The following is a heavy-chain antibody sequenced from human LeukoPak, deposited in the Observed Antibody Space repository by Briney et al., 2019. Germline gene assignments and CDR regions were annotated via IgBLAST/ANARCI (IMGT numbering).Heavy chain of an antibody. Sequence: PGGSLRLSCAASGFTFSSYGMHWVRQAPGKGLEWVAVISYDGSNKYYADSVKGRFTISRDNSKNTLYLQMNSLRAEGTAVYYCAKEYSSGWYPDAFDIWGQGTMVTVSS. CDR1: GFTFSSYG. J-gene: IGHJ3*02. CDR3: AKEYSSGWYPDAFDI. CDR2: ISYDGSNK. D-gene: IGHD6-19*01. V-gene: IGHV3-30*18.